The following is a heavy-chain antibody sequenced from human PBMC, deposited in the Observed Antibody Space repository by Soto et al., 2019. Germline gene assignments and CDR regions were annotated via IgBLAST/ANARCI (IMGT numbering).Heavy chain of an antibody. J-gene: IGHJ4*02. D-gene: IGHD1-26*01. CDR1: GYTFTIYA. CDR2: INAGNGNT. Sequence: GASVKVSCKASGYTFTIYAMHWVRQAPGQRLEWMGWINAGNGNTKYSQKFQGRVTITRDTSASTAYMELSSLRSEDTAVYYCATLSDRLGPFDYWGQGTLVTVSS. V-gene: IGHV1-3*01. CDR3: ATLSDRLGPFDY.